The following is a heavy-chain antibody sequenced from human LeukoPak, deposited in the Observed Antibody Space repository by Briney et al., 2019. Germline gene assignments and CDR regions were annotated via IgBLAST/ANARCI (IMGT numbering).Heavy chain of an antibody. CDR1: GFTFSNYA. V-gene: IGHV3-30-3*01. CDR2: ISYDGSNK. D-gene: IGHD4-11*01. CDR3: ASFPTVTTGPFDY. J-gene: IGHJ4*02. Sequence: PGGSLRLSCAASGFTFSNYAMHWVRQAPGKGLEWVAVISYDGSNKYYADSVKGRFTISRDNSKNTLYLQMNSLRAEDTAVYYCASFPTVTTGPFDYWGQGTLVTVSS.